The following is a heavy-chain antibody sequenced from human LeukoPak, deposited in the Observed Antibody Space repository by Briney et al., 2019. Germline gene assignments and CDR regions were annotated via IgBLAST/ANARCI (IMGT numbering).Heavy chain of an antibody. CDR3: ARLTSSSWYSNWFDP. D-gene: IGHD6-13*01. CDR1: GYNFTSYW. V-gene: IGHV5-51*01. J-gene: IGHJ5*02. Sequence: GESLKISCKGSGYNFTSYWIGWVRQMPGKGLERMGIIYPGDSDTRYSPSFQGQVTISADKSISTAYLQWSSLKASDTAMYYCARLTSSSWYSNWFDPWGQGTLVTVSS. CDR2: IYPGDSDT.